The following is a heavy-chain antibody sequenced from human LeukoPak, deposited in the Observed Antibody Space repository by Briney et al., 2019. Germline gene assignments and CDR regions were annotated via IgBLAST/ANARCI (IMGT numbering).Heavy chain of an antibody. V-gene: IGHV4-39*07. Sequence: SETLSLTCTVSGGSISSSSYYWGWIRQPPGKGLEWIGSIYYSGSTYYNPSLKSRVTISVDTSKNQFSLKLSSVTAADTAVYYCARDPGFAVAGTDYPVRWGQGTLVTVSS. D-gene: IGHD6-19*01. J-gene: IGHJ4*02. CDR2: IYYSGST. CDR3: ARDPGFAVAGTDYPVR. CDR1: GGSISSSSYY.